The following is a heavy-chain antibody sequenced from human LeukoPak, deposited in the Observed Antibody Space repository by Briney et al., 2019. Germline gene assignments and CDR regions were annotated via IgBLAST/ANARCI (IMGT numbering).Heavy chain of an antibody. CDR3: ARNESVVVAGRPKYNCFDP. D-gene: IGHD2-15*01. CDR2: VYYSGST. V-gene: IGHV4-39*01. CDR1: GGSITSTSSY. Sequence: SETLSLTCTVSGGSITSTSSYWGWIRQPPGKGLEWIGSVYYSGSTSYSPSLKSRVTISVDTSRNQFSLKLSSVTAADTAVYFCARNESVVVAGRPKYNCFDPWGQGTLVTVSS. J-gene: IGHJ5*02.